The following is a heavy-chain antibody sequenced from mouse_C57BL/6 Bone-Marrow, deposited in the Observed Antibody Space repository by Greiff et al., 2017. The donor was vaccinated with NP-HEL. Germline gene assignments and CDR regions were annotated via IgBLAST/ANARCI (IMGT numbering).Heavy chain of an antibody. D-gene: IGHD1-1*01. Sequence: EVKLMESGGGLVKPGGSLKLSCAASGFTFSDYGMHWVRQAPETGLEWVAYISSGSSTSYYADTVKGRFTISRDNAKNTLFLQMTSLRSEDTAMYYCARVFYGSSPYYFDYWGQGTTLTVSS. CDR1: GFTFSDYG. J-gene: IGHJ2*01. CDR3: ARVFYGSSPYYFDY. CDR2: ISSGSSTS. V-gene: IGHV5-17*01.